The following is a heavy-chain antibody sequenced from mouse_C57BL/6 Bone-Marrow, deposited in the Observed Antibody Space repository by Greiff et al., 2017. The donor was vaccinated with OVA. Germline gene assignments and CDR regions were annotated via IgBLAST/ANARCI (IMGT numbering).Heavy chain of an antibody. D-gene: IGHD3-1*01. CDR1: GYTFTSYW. CDR3: AREGKTAFDY. V-gene: IGHV1-50*01. CDR2: IDPSDSYT. J-gene: IGHJ2*01. Sequence: QVQLQQSGAELVKPGASVKLSCKASGYTFTSYWMQWVKQRPGQGLEWIGEIDPSDSYTNYNQKFKGKATLTVDTSSSTAYMQLSSLTSEDSAVYYCAREGKTAFDYWGQGTTLTVSS.